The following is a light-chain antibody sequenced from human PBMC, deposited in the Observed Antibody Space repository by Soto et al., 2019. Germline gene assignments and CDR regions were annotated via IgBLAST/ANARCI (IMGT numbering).Light chain of an antibody. CDR3: SSYAGSRTYV. Sequence: QSVLTQPASVSGSPGQSITISCTGTSSDVGRYNLVSWYQQHPGKAPKLRIYEGSKRPSGVSNRFSGSRSGNTASLTISGLLAEDEADYYCSSYAGSRTYVFGTGTQLTVL. J-gene: IGLJ1*01. V-gene: IGLV2-23*01. CDR2: EGS. CDR1: SSDVGRYNL.